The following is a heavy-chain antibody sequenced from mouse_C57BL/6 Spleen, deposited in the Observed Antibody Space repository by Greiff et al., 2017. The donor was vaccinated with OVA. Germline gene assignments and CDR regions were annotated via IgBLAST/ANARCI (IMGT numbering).Heavy chain of an antibody. Sequence: EVQLQQSGPELVKPGASVKISCKASGYTFTDYYMNWVKQSHGKSLEWIGDINPNNGGTSYNQKFKGKATLTVDKSSSTAYMELRSLTSEDSAVYYCARNPIYYYGSSCEVYFDYWGQGTTLTVSS. V-gene: IGHV1-26*01. CDR1: GYTFTDYY. CDR2: INPNNGGT. J-gene: IGHJ2*01. D-gene: IGHD1-1*01. CDR3: ARNPIYYYGSSCEVYFDY.